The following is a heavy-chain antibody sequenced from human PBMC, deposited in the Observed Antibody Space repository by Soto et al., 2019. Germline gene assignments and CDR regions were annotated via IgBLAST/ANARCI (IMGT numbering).Heavy chain of an antibody. D-gene: IGHD3-9*01. Sequence: ESLKISCKGSGYSFTGYWISWVRQMPGKGLEWMGRIDPSDSYTNYSPSFQGHVTISADKSISTAYLQWSSLKASDTAMYYCASLRPRHFDLRWGENWFDPWGQGTLVTVSS. CDR3: ASLRPRHFDLRWGENWFDP. J-gene: IGHJ5*02. V-gene: IGHV5-10-1*01. CDR1: GYSFTGYW. CDR2: IDPSDSYT.